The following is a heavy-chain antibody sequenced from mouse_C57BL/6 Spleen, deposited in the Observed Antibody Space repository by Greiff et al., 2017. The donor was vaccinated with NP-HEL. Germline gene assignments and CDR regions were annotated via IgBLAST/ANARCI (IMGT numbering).Heavy chain of an antibody. D-gene: IGHD1-1*01. CDR2: IDPSDSYT. J-gene: IGHJ4*01. Sequence: QVQLQQPGAELVKPGASVKLSCKASGYTFTSYWMQWVKQRPGQGLEWIGEIDPSDSYTNYNQKFKGKATLTVDTSSSTAYMQLSSLTSEDSAVYYCARGVGDAMDYWGQGTSVTVSS. V-gene: IGHV1-50*01. CDR1: GYTFTSYW. CDR3: ARGVGDAMDY.